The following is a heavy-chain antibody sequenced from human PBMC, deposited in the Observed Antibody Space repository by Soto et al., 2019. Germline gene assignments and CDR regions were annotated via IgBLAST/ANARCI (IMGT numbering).Heavy chain of an antibody. J-gene: IGHJ5*02. CDR1: GYTFTGCY. CDR3: TREYISAVGLVDP. D-gene: IGHD6-13*01. V-gene: IGHV1-2*02. CDR2: VNPNNGGT. Sequence: ASVKVSCKASGYTFTGCYIHWVRQAPGQGLEWMGWVNPNNGGTNYAQKFQDRVTMTSDTSISTVYMELSRLRYDDTAVYYCTREYISAVGLVDPWGQGTLVTVSS.